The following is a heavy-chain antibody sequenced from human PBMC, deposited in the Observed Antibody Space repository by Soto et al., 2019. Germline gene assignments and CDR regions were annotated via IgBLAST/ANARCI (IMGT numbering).Heavy chain of an antibody. CDR3: ARRGYSYAYYYYGMDV. Sequence: ASVKVSCKASRYAFTRYAIHWVGQAPAQRLEWMGWINAGNGNTKYSQKFKGRITITRDTSANKAYMELSNLRSEDTAVYFCARRGYSYAYYYYGMDVWGKGNTVTVSS. V-gene: IGHV1-3*01. CDR2: INAGNGNT. J-gene: IGHJ6*04. D-gene: IGHD5-18*01. CDR1: RYAFTRYA.